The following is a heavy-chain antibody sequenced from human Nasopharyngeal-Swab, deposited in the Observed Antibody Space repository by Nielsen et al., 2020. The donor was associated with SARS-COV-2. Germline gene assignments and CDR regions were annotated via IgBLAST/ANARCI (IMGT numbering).Heavy chain of an antibody. J-gene: IGHJ6*02. Sequence: SETLSLTCSVSDDSLRRGGFYWTWIRQPAGRGLEVIGRTSIRGTTNYNPPFKNRVTMSLDTSKKQFFLRLASVSAADTAIYYCARGRPGTYYTYYYGLDVWGQGTTVTVSS. CDR1: DDSLRRGGFY. CDR2: TSIRGTT. CDR3: ARGRPGTYYTYYYGLDV. V-gene: IGHV4-61*02. D-gene: IGHD1-26*01.